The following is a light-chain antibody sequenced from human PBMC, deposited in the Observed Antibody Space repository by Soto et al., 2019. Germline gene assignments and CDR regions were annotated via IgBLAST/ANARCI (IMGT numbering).Light chain of an antibody. Sequence: EIVLIQSQATLSLSPGERGTISRRASQSVGSYLAWYQHKPGQAPRLIISDASNRATGIPARFSASGSETDFTLTLSSLEPEDSSVYDGQQRSNWPSLTFGGGTKVDIK. V-gene: IGKV3-11*01. CDR3: QQRSNWPSLT. J-gene: IGKJ4*01. CDR2: DAS. CDR1: QSVGSY.